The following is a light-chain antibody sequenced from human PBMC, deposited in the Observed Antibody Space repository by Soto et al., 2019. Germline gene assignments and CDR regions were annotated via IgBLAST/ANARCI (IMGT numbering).Light chain of an antibody. CDR2: DAS. V-gene: IGKV3-11*01. CDR3: QQYGSSPFT. Sequence: EIVLTQSPATLSLSPGDRATLSCRASQSVSRSLTWYQQKPGQAPRLLIYDASTRATGIPPRFSGSGSGTDFTLTISSLEPEDFAVYYCQQYGSSPFTFGPGTKVDIK. CDR1: QSVSRS. J-gene: IGKJ3*01.